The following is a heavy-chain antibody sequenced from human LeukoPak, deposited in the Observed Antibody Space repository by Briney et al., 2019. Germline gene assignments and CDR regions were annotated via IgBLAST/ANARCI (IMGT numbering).Heavy chain of an antibody. CDR1: GFTFSSYA. Sequence: GRSLRLSCAASGFTFSSYAMHWVRQAPGKGLEWVAVISYDGSNKYYADSVKGRFTISKDNSKNTLYLQMNSLRAEDTAVYYCAKLPSYYDSTTIWFDYWGQGTLVTVSS. CDR3: AKLPSYYDSTTIWFDY. V-gene: IGHV3-30-3*02. CDR2: ISYDGSNK. J-gene: IGHJ4*02. D-gene: IGHD3-22*01.